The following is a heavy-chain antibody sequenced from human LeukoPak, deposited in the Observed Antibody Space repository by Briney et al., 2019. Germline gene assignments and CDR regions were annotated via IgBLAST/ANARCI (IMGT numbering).Heavy chain of an antibody. D-gene: IGHD5-18*01. J-gene: IGHJ3*02. V-gene: IGHV4-59*01. CDR2: IYYSGST. CDR1: GGSISSYY. Sequence: SETLSLTCTVSGGSISSYYWSWIRQPPGKGLEWIGYIYYSGSTNYNPSLKSRVTISVDTSKNQFSLKLSSATAADTAVYYCARAGYTDAFDIWGQGTMVTVSS. CDR3: ARAGYTDAFDI.